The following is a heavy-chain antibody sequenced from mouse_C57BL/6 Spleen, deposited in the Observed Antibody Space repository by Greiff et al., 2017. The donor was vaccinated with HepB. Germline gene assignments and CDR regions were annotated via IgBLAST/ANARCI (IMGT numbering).Heavy chain of an antibody. D-gene: IGHD2-3*01. CDR3: AREVYDGYSHFDY. Sequence: VQRVESGAELARPGASVKMSCKASGYTFTSYTMHWVKQRPGQGLEWIGYINPSSGYTKYNQKFKDKATLTADKSSSTAYMQLSSLTSEDSAVYYCAREVYDGYSHFDYWGQGTTLTVSS. CDR1: GYTFTSYT. CDR2: INPSSGYT. J-gene: IGHJ2*01. V-gene: IGHV1-4*01.